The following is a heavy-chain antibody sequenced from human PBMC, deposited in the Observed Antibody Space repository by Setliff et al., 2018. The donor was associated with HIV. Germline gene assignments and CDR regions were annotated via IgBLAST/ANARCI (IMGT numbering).Heavy chain of an antibody. CDR1: GFTFSSYA. CDR2: ISYDGSNK. CDR3: ARDTGQLVYYFDS. D-gene: IGHD6-6*01. J-gene: IGHJ4*02. Sequence: GGSLRLSCAASGFTFSSYAMHWVRQAPGKGLEWVAVISYDGSNKYYADSVKGRFTISRDNLKKRVYLQMSSLRAEDTAVDFCARDTGQLVYYFDSWGQGTLVTVSS. V-gene: IGHV3-30*04.